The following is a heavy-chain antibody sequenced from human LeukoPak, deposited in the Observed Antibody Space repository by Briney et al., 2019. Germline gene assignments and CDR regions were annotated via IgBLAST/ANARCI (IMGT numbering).Heavy chain of an antibody. V-gene: IGHV4-61*02. Sequence: SETLSLTCTVSGGSISSGSYYWSWIRQPAGKGLEWIGRIYTSGSTNYNPSLKSRVTISVDTSKNQFSLKLSSVTAADTAVYYCAREVVEGNTIDFDYWGQGTQVTVSS. CDR3: AREVVEGNTIDFDY. D-gene: IGHD2-15*01. J-gene: IGHJ4*02. CDR1: GGSISSGSYY. CDR2: IYTSGST.